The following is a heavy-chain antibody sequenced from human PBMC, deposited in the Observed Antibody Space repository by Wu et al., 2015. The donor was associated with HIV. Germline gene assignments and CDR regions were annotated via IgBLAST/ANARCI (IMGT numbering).Heavy chain of an antibody. CDR3: ARAHTDSYYYYYGMDV. V-gene: IGHV1-18*01. D-gene: IGHD2-2*02. Sequence: QVQLVQSGAEVKKPGASVKVSCKASGYTFTSYGISWVRQAPGQGLEWMGWISAYNGNTNYAQKLQGRVTMTTDTSTSTAYMELRSLRSDDTAVYYCARAHTDSYYYYYGMDVWGQGTTVTVSS. CDR2: ISAYNGNT. J-gene: IGHJ6*02. CDR1: GYTFTSYG.